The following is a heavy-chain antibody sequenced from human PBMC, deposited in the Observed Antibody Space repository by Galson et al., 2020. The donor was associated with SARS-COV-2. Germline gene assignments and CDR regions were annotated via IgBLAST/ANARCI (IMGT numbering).Heavy chain of an antibody. V-gene: IGHV1-58*01. J-gene: IGHJ3*02. CDR1: GFTFTSSA. CDR3: AAPYCSGGSCNDAFDI. CDR2: IVVGSGNT. Sequence: SVKVSCKASGFTFTSSAVQWVRQACGQRLEWIGWIVVGSGNTNYAQKFQERVTITRDMSTSTAYMELSSLRSEDTAVYYCAAPYCSGGSCNDAFDIWGQGTMVTVSS. D-gene: IGHD2-15*01.